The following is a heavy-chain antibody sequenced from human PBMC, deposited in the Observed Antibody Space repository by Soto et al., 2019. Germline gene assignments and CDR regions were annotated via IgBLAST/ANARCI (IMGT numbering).Heavy chain of an antibody. D-gene: IGHD5-12*01. Sequence: ASVKVSCKASGYTFTGYYMHWVRQAPGQGLEWMGWINPNSGGTNYAQKFQGRVTMTRDTSISTAYMELSRLRSDDTAVYYCAGGGGSGYDWEYYYYYYGMDVWGQGTTVTVSS. CDR1: GYTFTGYY. V-gene: IGHV1-2*02. J-gene: IGHJ6*02. CDR2: INPNSGGT. CDR3: AGGGGSGYDWEYYYYYYGMDV.